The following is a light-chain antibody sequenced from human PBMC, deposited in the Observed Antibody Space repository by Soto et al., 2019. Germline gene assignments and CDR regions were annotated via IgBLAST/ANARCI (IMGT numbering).Light chain of an antibody. CDR3: QQYGHSPLT. CDR2: RTS. CDR1: QSVSSNL. Sequence: EIVLTQSPGTLSLSPGERATLPCRASQSVSSNLLAWYQQKPGQAPRLLIYRTSTRATGIPDRFSGSGSGTDFTLTISRLEAEDFAVYYCQQYGHSPLTFGGGTKVDIK. J-gene: IGKJ4*01. V-gene: IGKV3-20*01.